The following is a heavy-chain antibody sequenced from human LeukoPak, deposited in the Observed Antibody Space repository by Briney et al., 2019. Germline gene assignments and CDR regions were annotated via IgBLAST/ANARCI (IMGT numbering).Heavy chain of an antibody. CDR2: IYYSGST. V-gene: IGHV4-30-4*01. D-gene: IGHD6-6*01. J-gene: IGHJ2*01. Sequence: SQTLSLTCTVSGGSISSGDYYWSWIRQPPGKGLEWIGYIYYSGSTYYNPSLKSRVTISVDTSKNQFSLKLSSVTAADTAVYYCARDTSIAARPPWYFDLWGRGTLVTVSS. CDR3: ARDTSIAARPPWYFDL. CDR1: GGSISSGDYY.